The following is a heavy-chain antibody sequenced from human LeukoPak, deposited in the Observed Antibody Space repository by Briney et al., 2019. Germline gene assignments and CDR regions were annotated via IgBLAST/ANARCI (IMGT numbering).Heavy chain of an antibody. D-gene: IGHD1-1*01. Sequence: SVKVSCKASGGTFSSYAISWVRQAPGQGLEWMGGIIPIFGTANYAQKFQGRVTITADESTSTAYMELSSLRSEDTAVYYCARALVQLEQIHWFDPWSQGTLVTVSS. V-gene: IGHV1-69*13. CDR2: IIPIFGTA. CDR3: ARALVQLEQIHWFDP. CDR1: GGTFSSYA. J-gene: IGHJ5*02.